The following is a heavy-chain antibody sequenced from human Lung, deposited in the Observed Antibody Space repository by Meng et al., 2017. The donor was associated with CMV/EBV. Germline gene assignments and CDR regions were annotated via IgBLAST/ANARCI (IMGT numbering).Heavy chain of an antibody. Sequence: GRRVQAGAEGKKPGASVKVSCKAFGYTFTSYGISWVRQAPGQGLEWMGWIGGYNGNTNYAQKLQGRVTMTTDTSTSTAYMELRSLRSDDTAVYYCAREADGATFDYWGQGTLVTVSS. V-gene: IGHV1-18*01. CDR2: IGGYNGNT. D-gene: IGHD1-26*01. J-gene: IGHJ4*02. CDR1: GYTFTSYG. CDR3: AREADGATFDY.